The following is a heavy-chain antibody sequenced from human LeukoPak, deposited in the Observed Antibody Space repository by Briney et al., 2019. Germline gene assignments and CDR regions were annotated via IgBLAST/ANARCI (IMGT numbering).Heavy chain of an antibody. CDR1: GGSISGYY. CDR2: IYNSGRT. J-gene: IGHJ5*02. Sequence: SETLSLTCTVSGGSISGYYWSWIRQPPGKGLEWIGFIYNSGRTNYNPSLKSRVTISVDTSKNQFSLRLTSVTAADTAVYYCARGTLKGIAAAGTGNWFDPWGQGTLVTVSS. D-gene: IGHD6-13*01. CDR3: ARGTLKGIAAAGTGNWFDP. V-gene: IGHV4-59*01.